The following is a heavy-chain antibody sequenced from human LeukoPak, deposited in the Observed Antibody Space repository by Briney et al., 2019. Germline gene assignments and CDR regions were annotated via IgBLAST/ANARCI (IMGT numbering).Heavy chain of an antibody. Sequence: GASVKVSRKASGYTFTSYGISWVRQAPGQGLEWMGWISAYNGNTNYAQKLQGRVTMTTDTSTSTAHMELRSLRSDDTAVYYCARDLLYSSSWAFDYWGQGTLVTVSS. CDR1: GYTFTSYG. CDR2: ISAYNGNT. D-gene: IGHD6-13*01. CDR3: ARDLLYSSSWAFDY. V-gene: IGHV1-18*01. J-gene: IGHJ4*02.